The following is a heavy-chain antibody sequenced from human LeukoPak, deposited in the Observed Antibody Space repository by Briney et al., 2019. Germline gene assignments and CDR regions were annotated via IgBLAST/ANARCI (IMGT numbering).Heavy chain of an antibody. CDR3: AKAEVGATAFDY. J-gene: IGHJ4*02. D-gene: IGHD1-26*01. CDR2: ISYDGSNK. Sequence: GGSLRLSCAASGFTFSSYGMHWVRQAPGKGLEWVAVISYDGSNKYYADSVKGRFTISRDNSKNTLYLQMNSLRAEDTAVYYCAKAEVGATAFDYWGQGTLVTVSS. CDR1: GFTFSSYG. V-gene: IGHV3-30*18.